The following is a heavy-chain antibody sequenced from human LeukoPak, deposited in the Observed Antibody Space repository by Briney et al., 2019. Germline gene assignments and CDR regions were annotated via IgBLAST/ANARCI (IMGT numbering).Heavy chain of an antibody. V-gene: IGHV3-33*01. D-gene: IGHD1-26*01. Sequence: PGGSLRLSCAASGXTFSSYGMHWVRQAPGKGLEWVAVIWYDGSNKFYADSVEGRFTISRDNSKNTLYLQMNSLRAEDTAVYYCARETTTLDYWGQGTLVTVSS. CDR2: IWYDGSNK. CDR3: ARETTTLDY. CDR1: GXTFSSYG. J-gene: IGHJ4*02.